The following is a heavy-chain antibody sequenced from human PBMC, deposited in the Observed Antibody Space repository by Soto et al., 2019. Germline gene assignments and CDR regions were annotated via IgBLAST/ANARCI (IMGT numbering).Heavy chain of an antibody. V-gene: IGHV4-59*01. CDR1: GASISGDS. D-gene: IGHD2-2*02. J-gene: IGHJ5*02. CDR3: AKWKCSTSYCHTLDP. Sequence: SETLSPTCTVSGASISGDSWSCVRQPPGEGLEYIGRIPHTGNTVYNPSLKSRVTISVDTSKNHFSLKVSSGTAADTAVYYCAKWKCSTSYCHTLDPWGQGALVTVSS. CDR2: IPHTGNT.